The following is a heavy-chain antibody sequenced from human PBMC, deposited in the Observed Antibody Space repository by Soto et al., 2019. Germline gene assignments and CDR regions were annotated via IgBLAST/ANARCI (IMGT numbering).Heavy chain of an antibody. CDR3: ARAPISSGYYYY. CDR2: FDPEDGET. V-gene: IGHV1-24*01. CDR1: GYTLTELS. D-gene: IGHD3-22*01. Sequence: ASVKVSCKVSGYTLTELSMHWVRHAPGKGLEWMGGFDPEDGETIYAQKFQGRVTMTEDTSTDTAYMELSSLRSEDTAVYYCARAPISSGYYYYWGQGTLVTVSS. J-gene: IGHJ4*02.